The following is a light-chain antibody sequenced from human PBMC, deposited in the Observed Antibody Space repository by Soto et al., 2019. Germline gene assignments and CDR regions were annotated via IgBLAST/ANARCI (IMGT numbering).Light chain of an antibody. V-gene: IGKV1-6*01. Sequence: AIQMTQSPSSLSASVGDRVTITCRASQGIGNNVGWYQQKPGKAPKLLIYAASSLQSGVPSRFGGSRSGADFTLTISSLQPEDFATYYCLQDYNFRLTFGGGTKVEIK. CDR3: LQDYNFRLT. CDR2: AAS. CDR1: QGIGNN. J-gene: IGKJ4*01.